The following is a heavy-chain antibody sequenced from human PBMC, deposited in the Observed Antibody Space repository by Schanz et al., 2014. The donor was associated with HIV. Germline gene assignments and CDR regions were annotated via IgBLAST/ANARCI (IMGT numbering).Heavy chain of an antibody. CDR3: GRGTRYERDYVGPRSDGMDV. D-gene: IGHD4-17*01. V-gene: IGHV4-34*01. CDR2: INHSGNT. Sequence: QVLLHQWGAGLLKPSETLSLTCAVYGGSFRGFYWNWIRQAPGKGLEWIGEINHSGNTYKKPSLKSRVPISVDTPKTQFPLNLTSVTAADTAVYFCGRGTRYERDYVGPRSDGMDVWGQGTTVIVSS. CDR1: GGSFRGFY. J-gene: IGHJ6*02.